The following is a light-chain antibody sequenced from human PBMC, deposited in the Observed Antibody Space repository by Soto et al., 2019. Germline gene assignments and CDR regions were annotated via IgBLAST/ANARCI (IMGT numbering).Light chain of an antibody. V-gene: IGLV2-8*01. CDR1: SSDVGGYNY. J-gene: IGLJ3*02. CDR3: CSYAGSSWV. Sequence: QSVLTQPPSASGSPGQSVTISCTGTSSDVGGYNYVSWYQQHPGKAPKLMISDVSKRPSGVPDRFSGSKSGNTASLTVFWLQAEDEADYYCCSYAGSSWVFGGGTKVTVL. CDR2: DVS.